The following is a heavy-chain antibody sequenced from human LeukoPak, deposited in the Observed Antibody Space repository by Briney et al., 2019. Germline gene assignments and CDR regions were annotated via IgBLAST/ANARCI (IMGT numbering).Heavy chain of an antibody. CDR2: ISSSGSTI. Sequence: GGSLRLSCAASGFTFSDYYMSWIRQAPGKGLEWVSYISSSGSTIYYADSVKGRFTISRDNAKNSLYLQMNSLRAEDTAVYYCARKGFITMQSRYFDLWGRSTLVTVSS. D-gene: IGHD3-3*01. J-gene: IGHJ2*01. V-gene: IGHV3-11*04. CDR1: GFTFSDYY. CDR3: ARKGFITMQSRYFDL.